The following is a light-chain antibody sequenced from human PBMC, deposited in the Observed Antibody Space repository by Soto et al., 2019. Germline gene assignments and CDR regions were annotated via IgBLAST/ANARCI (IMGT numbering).Light chain of an antibody. CDR1: SSDVGGYNY. CDR3: QSYDSSLTTTV. J-gene: IGLJ3*02. Sequence: QSALTQPRSVSGSPGQSVTISCTGTSSDVGGYNYVSWYQQHPGKAPKLMIYDVGKRPSGVPDRFSGSKSGTSASLAITGLQADDEGDYYCQSYDSSLTTTVFGGGTKVTVL. V-gene: IGLV2-11*01. CDR2: DVG.